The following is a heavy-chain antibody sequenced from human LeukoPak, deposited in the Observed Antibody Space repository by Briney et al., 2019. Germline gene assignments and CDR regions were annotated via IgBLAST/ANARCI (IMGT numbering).Heavy chain of an antibody. V-gene: IGHV3-53*04. CDR3: VRVGAEVDYTRGYLDY. CDR1: GLTVSSHD. CDR2: IYMGGNT. D-gene: IGHD3-3*01. Sequence: GGSLRLSCAASGLTVSSHDMSWVRQAPGKRLEWVSVIYMGGNTFYVDSVKGRFTISRHTSKNTLYLQMSSLRPEDTAVYYCVRVGAEVDYTRGYLDYWGQGTLVTVSS. J-gene: IGHJ4*02.